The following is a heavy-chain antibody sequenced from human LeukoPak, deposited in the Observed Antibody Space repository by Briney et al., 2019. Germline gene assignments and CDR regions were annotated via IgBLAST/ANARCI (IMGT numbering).Heavy chain of an antibody. J-gene: IGHJ1*01. CDR3: ARFRDRYCSSTSCYGGFQH. CDR1: GYTFTTYD. V-gene: IGHV1-8*03. Sequence: ASVKVSCKASGYTFTTYDINWVRQATGQGLEWMGWMNPNNGDTGYAPKFQGRVTITRDTSISTAYMELSSLTYEDTAVYYCARFRDRYCSSTSCYGGFQHWGQGTLVTVSS. CDR2: MNPNNGDT. D-gene: IGHD2-2*01.